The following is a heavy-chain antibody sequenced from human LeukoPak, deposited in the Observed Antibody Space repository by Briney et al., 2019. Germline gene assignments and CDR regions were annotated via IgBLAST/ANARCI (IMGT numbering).Heavy chain of an antibody. CDR2: IYSAGNT. J-gene: IGHJ4*02. CDR3: ARGRSSWLFYFDN. V-gene: IGHV3-53*01. D-gene: IGHD6-13*01. CDR1: GFTVTSNY. Sequence: GGSLRLSCAASGFTVTSNYMSWVRQAPGKGLEWISIIYSAGNTYYADSVRGRFTIPRDNLRNTLYLQMNNLRAEDTAVYYCARGRSSWLFYFDNWGQGTLVTVSS.